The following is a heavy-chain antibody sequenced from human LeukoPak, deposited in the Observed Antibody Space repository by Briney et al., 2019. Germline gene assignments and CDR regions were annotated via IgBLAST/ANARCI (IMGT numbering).Heavy chain of an antibody. J-gene: IGHJ4*02. D-gene: IGHD1-14*01. CDR3: ARGAPEYYFDY. CDR2: INHSGST. V-gene: IGHV4-34*01. CDR1: GGSFSGYY. Sequence: SDTLSLTCAVYGGSFSGYYWSWIRQPPGKGLEWIGEINHSGSTNYNPSLKSRVTISVDTSKNQFSLKLSSVTAADTAVYYCARGAPEYYFDYWGQGTLVTVSS.